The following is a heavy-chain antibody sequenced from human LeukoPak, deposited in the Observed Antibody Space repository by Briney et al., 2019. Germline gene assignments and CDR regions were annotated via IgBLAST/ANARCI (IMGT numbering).Heavy chain of an antibody. Sequence: GGSLRLSCVASGFTFSKYDMSWVRQAPGKGLEWVSGISDSGDQTYYADSVRARFTISRDNSKNTLYLQVNSLRAEDTALYYCAKEITLTTAYFDYWGQGTLVTVSS. J-gene: IGHJ4*02. CDR1: GFTFSKYD. CDR2: ISDSGDQT. CDR3: AKEITLTTAYFDY. V-gene: IGHV3-23*01. D-gene: IGHD4-17*01.